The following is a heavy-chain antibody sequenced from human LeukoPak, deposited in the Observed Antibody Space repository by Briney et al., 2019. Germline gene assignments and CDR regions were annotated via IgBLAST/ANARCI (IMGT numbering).Heavy chain of an antibody. D-gene: IGHD3-3*01. CDR3: AKDSADFWSGYPPSTYFDY. CDR1: GFTFSSYG. CDR2: IRYDGSNK. J-gene: IGHJ4*02. Sequence: GGSLRLSCAASGFTFSSYGMHWVRQAPGKGLEWVAFIRYDGSNKYYADSVKGRFTISRDNSKNTLYLQMNSLRAEDTAVYYCAKDSADFWSGYPPSTYFDYWGQGTQVTVSS. V-gene: IGHV3-30*02.